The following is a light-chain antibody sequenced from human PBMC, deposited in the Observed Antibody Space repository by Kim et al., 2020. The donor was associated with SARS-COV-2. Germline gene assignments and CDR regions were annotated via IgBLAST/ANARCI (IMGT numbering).Light chain of an antibody. V-gene: IGKV1-5*03. CDR2: KAS. Sequence: DIQMTQSPSTLSASVGDRVTITCRASQSISSWLAWYQQKPGKAPKLLIYKASSLESGVPSRFSGSGSGTEFTLTINSLQPDDFATYYCQQYNSYSGRTFGQGTKVDIK. CDR3: QQYNSYSGRT. CDR1: QSISSW. J-gene: IGKJ1*01.